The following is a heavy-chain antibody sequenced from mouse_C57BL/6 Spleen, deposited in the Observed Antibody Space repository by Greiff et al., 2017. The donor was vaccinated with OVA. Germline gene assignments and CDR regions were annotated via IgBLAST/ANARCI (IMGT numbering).Heavy chain of an antibody. CDR1: GFSLTSYA. CDR3: ARKESYSNYEGWYFDV. CDR2: IWTGGGT. D-gene: IGHD2-5*01. J-gene: IGHJ1*03. V-gene: IGHV2-9-1*01. Sequence: VQLQESGPGLVAPSQSLSITCTVSGFSLTSYAISWVRQPPGKGLEWLGVIWTGGGTNYNSALKSRLSISKDNSKSQVFLKMNSLQTDDTARYYCARKESYSNYEGWYFDVWGTGTTVTVSS.